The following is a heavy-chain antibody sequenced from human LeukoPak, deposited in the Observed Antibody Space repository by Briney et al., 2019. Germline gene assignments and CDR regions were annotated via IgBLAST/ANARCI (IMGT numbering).Heavy chain of an antibody. CDR2: ISGSGGST. CDR1: GFTFSSYA. CDR3: TTADVLRFLEWLSIDY. J-gene: IGHJ4*02. D-gene: IGHD3-3*01. V-gene: IGHV3-23*01. Sequence: GGSLRLSCAASGFTFSSYAMSWVRQAPGKGLEWVSAISGSGGSTYYADSVKGRFTISRDNSKNTLYLQMNSLKTEDTAVYYCTTADVLRFLEWLSIDYWGQGTLVTVSS.